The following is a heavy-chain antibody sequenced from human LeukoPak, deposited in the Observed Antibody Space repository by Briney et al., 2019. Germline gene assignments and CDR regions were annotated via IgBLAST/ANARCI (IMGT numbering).Heavy chain of an antibody. J-gene: IGHJ6*02. CDR1: GGSISSGDYY. CDR2: IYYSGST. Sequence: SETLSLTCTVSGGSISSGDYYWSWIRQPPGKGLEWIGYIYYSGSTYYNPSLKSRDTISVDTSKNQFSLKLSSVTAADTAVYYCARGPPVYYGMDVWGQGTTVTVSS. CDR3: ARGPPVYYGMDV. V-gene: IGHV4-30-4*01.